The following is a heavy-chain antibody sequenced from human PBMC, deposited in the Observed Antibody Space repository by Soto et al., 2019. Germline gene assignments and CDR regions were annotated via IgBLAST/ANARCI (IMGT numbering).Heavy chain of an antibody. J-gene: IGHJ5*02. CDR2: IRSKANNYAT. CDR3: SRQMFSPDNH. Sequence: EVQLVESGGGLVQPGGSLRLSCAASGFTFSGSAIHWVRQASGKGLEWLGLIRSKANNYATVYGASVKGRFTISRDDSKNTAYLQMNSLKTEDTAIYYCSRQMFSPDNHWGQGTLVTVSS. CDR1: GFTFSGSA. V-gene: IGHV3-73*01. D-gene: IGHD3-10*02.